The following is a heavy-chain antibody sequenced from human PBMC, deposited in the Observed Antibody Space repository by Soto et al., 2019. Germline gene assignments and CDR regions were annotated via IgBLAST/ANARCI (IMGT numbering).Heavy chain of an antibody. D-gene: IGHD2-2*01. CDR1: GGTFSNYT. Sequence: GASVKVSCKSSGGTFSNYTISWVRQASGQGLEWMGGIIPVFGTTDYEQKFQGRVTITADGSTSTAYMKLSSLRSADTAVYYCARSSPYIVVRKPTGNQDYYGMDVWGQGTTVTVSS. J-gene: IGHJ6*02. CDR2: IIPVFGTT. CDR3: ARSSPYIVVRKPTGNQDYYGMDV. V-gene: IGHV1-69*13.